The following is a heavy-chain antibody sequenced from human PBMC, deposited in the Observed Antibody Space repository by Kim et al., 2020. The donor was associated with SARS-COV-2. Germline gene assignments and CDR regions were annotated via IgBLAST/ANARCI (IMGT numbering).Heavy chain of an antibody. CDR3: TRNVLLWFGELLSLDY. Sequence: SVKGRFTISRDDSKSIAYLQMNSLKTEDTAVYYCTRNVLLWFGELLSLDYWGQGTLVTVSS. D-gene: IGHD3-10*01. V-gene: IGHV3-49*02. J-gene: IGHJ4*02.